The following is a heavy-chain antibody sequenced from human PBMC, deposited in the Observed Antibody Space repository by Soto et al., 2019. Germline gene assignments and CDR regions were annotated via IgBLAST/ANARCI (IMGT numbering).Heavy chain of an antibody. CDR3: ARHGGPYCGGDCYSGSDY. CDR1: GGSISSSSYY. D-gene: IGHD2-21*02. V-gene: IGHV4-39*01. CDR2: IYYSGST. Sequence: QLQLQESGPGLVKPSETLSLTCTVSGGSISSSSYYWGWIRQPPGKGLEWIGSIYYSGSTYYNPSLKSRVTISVDTSKNQFSLKLSSVTAADTAVYYCARHGGPYCGGDCYSGSDYWGQGTLVTVSS. J-gene: IGHJ4*02.